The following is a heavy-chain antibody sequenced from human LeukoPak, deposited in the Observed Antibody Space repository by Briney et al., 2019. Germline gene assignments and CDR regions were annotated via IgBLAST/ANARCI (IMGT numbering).Heavy chain of an antibody. V-gene: IGHV1-69*02. Sequence: SVKVSCKASGGTFSSYTISWVRQAPGQGLDWMGRIIPILGIANYAQKFQGRVTITADKSTSTAYMELSSLRSEDTAVYYCARGTSSTPHYDILTGPRGWFDPWGQGTLVTVSS. CDR2: IIPILGIA. D-gene: IGHD3-9*01. CDR3: ARGTSSTPHYDILTGPRGWFDP. J-gene: IGHJ5*02. CDR1: GGTFSSYT.